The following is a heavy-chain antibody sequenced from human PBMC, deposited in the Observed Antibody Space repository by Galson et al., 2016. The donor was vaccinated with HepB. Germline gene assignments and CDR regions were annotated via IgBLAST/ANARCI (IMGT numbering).Heavy chain of an antibody. J-gene: IGHJ4*02. D-gene: IGHD5/OR15-5a*01. V-gene: IGHV4-4*02. CDR2: IYHSGST. CDR1: GGSISSSPW. Sequence: SETLSLTCAVSGGSISSSPWWSWVRQPPGKGLEWIGEIYHSGSTNYNPSLKSRVTISVDKSKNQFSLKLSSVTAADTAVYYCARVQVSSHWREFDYWGQGTLVTVSS. CDR3: ARVQVSSHWREFDY.